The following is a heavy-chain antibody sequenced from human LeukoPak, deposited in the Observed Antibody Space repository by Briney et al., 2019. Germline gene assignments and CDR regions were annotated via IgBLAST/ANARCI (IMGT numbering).Heavy chain of an antibody. CDR2: IRYDGSNK. J-gene: IGHJ4*02. CDR1: GFTSSSYG. D-gene: IGHD2-21*02. CDR3: AKTGQNYGDFHYFDY. Sequence: PGGSLRLSCAASGFTSSSYGMHWVRQAPGKGLEWVAFIRYDGSNKYYADSVKGRFTISRDNSKNTLYLQMNSLRAEDTAVYYCAKTGQNYGDFHYFDYWGQGTLVTVSS. V-gene: IGHV3-30*02.